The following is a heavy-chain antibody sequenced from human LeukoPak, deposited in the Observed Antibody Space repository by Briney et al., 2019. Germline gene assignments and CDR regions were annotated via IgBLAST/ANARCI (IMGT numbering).Heavy chain of an antibody. J-gene: IGHJ4*02. CDR3: VNLGYSD. CDR2: IKNDGSDK. V-gene: IGHV3-7*01. CDR1: GFTFSDYS. D-gene: IGHD5-12*01. Sequence: GGSLRLSCAASGFTFSDYSMNWVRQAPGKGLEWVATIKNDGSDKYYVDSVKGRFTLSRDNAKNSVYLQMNSLRVEDTAVYYCVNLGYSDGGQGTLVTVSS.